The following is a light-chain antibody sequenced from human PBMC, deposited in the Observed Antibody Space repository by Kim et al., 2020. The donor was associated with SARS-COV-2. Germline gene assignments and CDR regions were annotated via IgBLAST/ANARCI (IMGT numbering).Light chain of an antibody. CDR1: QLGDKY. Sequence: SYELTQPPSVSVSPGQTASITCSGDQLGDKYVFWYQQKPGQSPVLVIYQDTKRPSGIPERFSASNSGNTATLTISGTQATDEADYYCQAWDSGTAVVFGG. CDR3: QAWDSGTAVV. J-gene: IGLJ2*01. CDR2: QDT. V-gene: IGLV3-1*01.